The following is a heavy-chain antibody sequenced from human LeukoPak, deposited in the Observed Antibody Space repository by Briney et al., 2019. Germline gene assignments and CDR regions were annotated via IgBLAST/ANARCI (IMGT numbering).Heavy chain of an antibody. CDR1: GGSFSGYY. Sequence: PSETLSLTCAVYGGSFSGYYWSWIRQPPGKGLEWIGEINHSGSTNYNPSLKSRVTISVDTSKNQFSLKLSSVTAADTAVYYCARGVWYYGSGRIYYFDYWGQGTLVTVSS. D-gene: IGHD3-10*01. J-gene: IGHJ4*02. CDR2: INHSGST. CDR3: ARGVWYYGSGRIYYFDY. V-gene: IGHV4-34*01.